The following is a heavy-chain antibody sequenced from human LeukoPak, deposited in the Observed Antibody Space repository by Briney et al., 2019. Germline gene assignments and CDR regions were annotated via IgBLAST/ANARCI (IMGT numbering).Heavy chain of an antibody. V-gene: IGHV3-33*01. CDR1: GFTFSSYG. Sequence: GGSLRLSCAASGFTFSSYGMHWVRQAPGKGLEWVAVMWYDGSNKYYADSVKGRFTISRDNSKNTLYLQMNSLRAEDTAVYYCARDGIPDAFDIWGQGTMVTVSS. CDR3: ARDGIPDAFDI. J-gene: IGHJ3*02. CDR2: MWYDGSNK. D-gene: IGHD1-14*01.